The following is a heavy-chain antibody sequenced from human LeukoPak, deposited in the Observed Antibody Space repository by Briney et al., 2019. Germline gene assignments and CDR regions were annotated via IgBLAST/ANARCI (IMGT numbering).Heavy chain of an antibody. CDR3: ASSPLSDFWSGYPYNWFDP. V-gene: IGHV1-69*13. CDR1: GGTFSSYA. D-gene: IGHD3-3*01. CDR2: IIPIFGTA. Sequence: SVKVSCKASGGTFSSYAISWVRQAPGQGLEWMGGIIPIFGTANYAQKFQGRVTITADESTSTAYMGLSSLRSEDTAVYYCASSPLSDFWSGYPYNWFDPWGQGTLVTVSS. J-gene: IGHJ5*02.